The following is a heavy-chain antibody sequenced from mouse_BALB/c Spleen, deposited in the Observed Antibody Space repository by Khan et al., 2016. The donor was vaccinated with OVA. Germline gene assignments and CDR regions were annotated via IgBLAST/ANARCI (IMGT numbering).Heavy chain of an antibody. Sequence: EVELVESGGDLVQPGGSRKLSCAAAGFTFIDYGMAWVRQTPGKGPEWIAFISSVAYSIYYADTVTGRFTISRENAKNTLYLEMSSLRSDVTAMYYCARGGFAYWGQGTLVTVSA. CDR2: ISSVAYSI. CDR1: GFTFIDYG. V-gene: IGHV5-15*02. CDR3: ARGGFAY. J-gene: IGHJ3*01.